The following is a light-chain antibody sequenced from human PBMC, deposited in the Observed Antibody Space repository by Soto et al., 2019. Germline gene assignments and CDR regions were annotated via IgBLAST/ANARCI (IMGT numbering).Light chain of an antibody. Sequence: EIVLTQSPGTLSLSPGERATLSCRASQPVSSRYLAWYPQKPGQAPRLLIYGASTLATGIPARCSGSGSGTYFTLTISRLEPEDFALDYGHQCDISTWPVGQGTKVDIK. CDR3: HQCDISTWP. CDR2: GAS. V-gene: IGKV3-20*01. CDR1: QPVSSRY. J-gene: IGKJ1*01.